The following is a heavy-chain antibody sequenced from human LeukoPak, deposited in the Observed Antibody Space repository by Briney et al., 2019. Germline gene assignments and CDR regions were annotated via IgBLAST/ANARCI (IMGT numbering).Heavy chain of an antibody. Sequence: SETLSLTCTVSGGSISNNYWTWIRQPPGKGLEYIGYIYYTGGTNYNPSLKSRVTISVDTSKNQFSLKLSSVTAADTAVYFCAKYGGSGWVIDYWGQGALVTVSS. CDR1: GGSISNNY. CDR3: AKYGGSGWVIDY. V-gene: IGHV4-59*08. CDR2: IYYTGGT. D-gene: IGHD6-19*01. J-gene: IGHJ4*02.